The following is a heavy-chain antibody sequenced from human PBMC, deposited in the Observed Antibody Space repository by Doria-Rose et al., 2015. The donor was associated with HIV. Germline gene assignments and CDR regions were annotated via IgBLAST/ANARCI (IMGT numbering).Heavy chain of an antibody. CDR1: GVSLSSPGMG. D-gene: IGHD6-13*01. J-gene: IGHJ4*02. CDR3: ARIKSSRWYHKYYYDF. Sequence: QITLKESGPVLVKPTETLTLTCTVSGVSLSSPGMGVSWIRQPPGKALEWLANIFSDDVRSYKTSLKSRLTISRGNSKSQVVLTMTDMDPVDTATYYCARIKSSRWYHKYYYDFWGQGTLVIVSA. V-gene: IGHV2-26*01. CDR2: IFSDDVR.